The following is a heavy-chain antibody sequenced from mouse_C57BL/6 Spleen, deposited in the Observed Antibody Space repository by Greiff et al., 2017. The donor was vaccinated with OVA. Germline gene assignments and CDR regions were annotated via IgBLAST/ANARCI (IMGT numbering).Heavy chain of an antibody. D-gene: IGHD2-4*01. CDR1: GYTFTSYW. CDR3: AREDDYDGAHFDV. V-gene: IGHV1-72*01. J-gene: IGHJ1*03. CDR2: IDPNSGGT. Sequence: QVQLKQPGAELVKPGASVKLSCKASGYTFTSYWMHWVKQRPGRGLEWIGRIDPNSGGTKYNEKFKSKATLTVDKPSSTAYMQLSSLTSEDSAVYYCAREDDYDGAHFDVWGTGTTVTVSS.